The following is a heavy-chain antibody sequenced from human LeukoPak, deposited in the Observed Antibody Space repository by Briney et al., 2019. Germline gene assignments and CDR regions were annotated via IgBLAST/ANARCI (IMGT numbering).Heavy chain of an antibody. V-gene: IGHV3-30-3*01. CDR1: GFTFSSYA. D-gene: IGHD3-16*02. CDR3: ARDDYVWGSYRYIAVDY. Sequence: GGSLRLSCAASGFTFSSYAMHWVRQAPGKGLEWVAVISYDGSNKYYADSVKGRFTISRDNSKNTLYLQMNSLRAEDTAVYYCARDDYVWGSYRYIAVDYWGQGTLVTVSS. J-gene: IGHJ4*02. CDR2: ISYDGSNK.